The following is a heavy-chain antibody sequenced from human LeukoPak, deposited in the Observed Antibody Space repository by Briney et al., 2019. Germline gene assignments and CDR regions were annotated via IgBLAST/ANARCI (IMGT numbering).Heavy chain of an antibody. J-gene: IGHJ4*02. D-gene: IGHD6-13*01. CDR2: IYYSGST. CDR3: ARDVEGAAAFGY. Sequence: SETLSLTCGVSGGSFSSHYWTWIRQPPGKGLEWIGYIYYSGSTYYNPSLKSRVTISVDTSKNQFSLKLSSVTAADTAVYYCARDVEGAAAFGYWGQGTLVTVSS. CDR1: GGSFSSHY. V-gene: IGHV4-59*06.